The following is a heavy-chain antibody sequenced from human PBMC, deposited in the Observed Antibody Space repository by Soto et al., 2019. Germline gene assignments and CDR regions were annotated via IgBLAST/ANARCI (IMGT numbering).Heavy chain of an antibody. Sequence: SETLSLTCTVSGGSISSGGYYWSWIRQHPGKGLEWIGYIYYSGSTYYNPSLKSRVTISVDTSKNQFSLKLSSVTAADTAVYYCARDRRSLHWFDPWGQGTLVTVSS. CDR2: IYYSGST. J-gene: IGHJ5*02. CDR1: GGSISSGGYY. V-gene: IGHV4-31*03. CDR3: ARDRRSLHWFDP.